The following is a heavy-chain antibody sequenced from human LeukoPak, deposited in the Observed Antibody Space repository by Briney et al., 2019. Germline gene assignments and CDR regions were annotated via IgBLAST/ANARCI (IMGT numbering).Heavy chain of an antibody. Sequence: GGSLRLSCSASGFIFSNYGMYWVRQAPGKGLEFVSAISSDGDNTFYADSVKGRFTISRDNSKNTLYLQTSSLRGEDTAVYYCVRVNDYGDRNLYYFGYWGQASLVTVSS. V-gene: IGHV3-64D*06. CDR3: VRVNDYGDRNLYYFGY. D-gene: IGHD4-17*01. CDR2: ISSDGDNT. CDR1: GFIFSNYG. J-gene: IGHJ4*02.